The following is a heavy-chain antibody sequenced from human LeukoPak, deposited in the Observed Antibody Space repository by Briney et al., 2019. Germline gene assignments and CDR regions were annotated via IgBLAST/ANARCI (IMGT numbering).Heavy chain of an antibody. J-gene: IGHJ5*02. CDR1: GGSISSGGYS. CDR2: IYYSGST. Sequence: SETLSLTCAVSGGSISSGGYSWSWIRQPPGKGLEWIGYIYYSGSTYYNPSLKSRVTISVDTSKNQFSLKLSSVTAADTAVYYCARVYSWQNWFDPWGQGTLVTVSS. D-gene: IGHD5-18*01. V-gene: IGHV4-30-4*07. CDR3: ARVYSWQNWFDP.